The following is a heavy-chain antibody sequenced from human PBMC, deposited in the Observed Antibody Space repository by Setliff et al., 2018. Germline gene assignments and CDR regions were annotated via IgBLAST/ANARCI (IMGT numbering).Heavy chain of an antibody. J-gene: IGHJ4*02. CDR3: ASTPRGGINITTRAGAFDS. D-gene: IGHD6-6*01. V-gene: IGHV1-69*13. CDR1: GGTFSSYG. Sequence: ASVKVSCKASGGTFSSYGLSWVRQAPGQGLEWLGRIIPIFGLPVYAQKFQGRATFTADGSTSTAYMELSSLRSEDTAVYYCASTPRGGINITTRAGAFDSWGQGTLVTVSS. CDR2: IIPIFGLP.